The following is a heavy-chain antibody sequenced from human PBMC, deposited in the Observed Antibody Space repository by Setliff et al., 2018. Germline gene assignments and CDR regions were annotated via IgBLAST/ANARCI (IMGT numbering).Heavy chain of an antibody. CDR1: GGSINSMSYY. Sequence: SETLSLTCTVSGGSINSMSYYWGWIRQPPGKGLEWIGSIYHSGSSYYNPSLRSRVTISVDTSKNQFSLRLTSVTAADTAVYYCASPPRRGLDIRTRVGAFDSWGQGTVVTVSS. J-gene: IGHJ4*02. V-gene: IGHV4-39*07. D-gene: IGHD1-26*01. CDR2: IYHSGSS. CDR3: ASPPRRGLDIRTRVGAFDS.